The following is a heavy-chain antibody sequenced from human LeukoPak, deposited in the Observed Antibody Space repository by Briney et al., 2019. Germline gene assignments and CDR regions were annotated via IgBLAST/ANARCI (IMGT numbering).Heavy chain of an antibody. CDR1: GFTFSSYA. CDR3: APNDYGDYGVGY. CDR2: IIPIFGTA. V-gene: IGHV1-69*01. D-gene: IGHD4-17*01. Sequence: GGSLRLSCAASGFTFSSYAMSWVRQAPGQGLEWMGGIIPIFGTANYAQKFQGRVTITADESTSTAYMELSSLRSEDTAVYYCAPNDYGDYGVGYWGQGTLVTVSS. J-gene: IGHJ4*02.